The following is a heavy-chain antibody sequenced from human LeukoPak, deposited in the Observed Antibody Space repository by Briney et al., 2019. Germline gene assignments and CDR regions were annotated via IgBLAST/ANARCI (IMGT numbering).Heavy chain of an antibody. J-gene: IGHJ4*02. CDR3: TREDSSGWYGGFNY. V-gene: IGHV3-49*03. D-gene: IGHD6-19*01. CDR2: IRSKAYGGTT. Sequence: GRSLRLSCTASGFTFGDYAMSYFRQAPGKGLEWVGFIRSKAYGGTTEYAASVKGRFTIPRDDSKSIAYLQMNSLKTEDTAVYYCTREDSSGWYGGFNYWGQGTLVTVSS. CDR1: GFTFGDYA.